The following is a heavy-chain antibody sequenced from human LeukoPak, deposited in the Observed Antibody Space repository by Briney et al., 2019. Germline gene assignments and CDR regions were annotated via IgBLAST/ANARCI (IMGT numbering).Heavy chain of an antibody. CDR1: GDSISSYY. V-gene: IGHV4-59*08. Sequence: PSETLSLTCTVSGDSISSYYWSWIRQPPGKGLEWIAYIFYNGNANYNPSLKSRVTISVDTSKNQFSLTLSSVTAADTAVYYCARHLKVTTIPIDYWGQGTLVTVSS. D-gene: IGHD4-11*01. CDR2: IFYNGNA. J-gene: IGHJ4*02. CDR3: ARHLKVTTIPIDY.